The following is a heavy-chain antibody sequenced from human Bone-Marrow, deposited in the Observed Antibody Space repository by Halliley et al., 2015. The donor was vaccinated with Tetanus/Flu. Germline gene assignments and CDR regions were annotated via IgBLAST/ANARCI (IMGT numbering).Heavy chain of an antibody. CDR2: IYYTGST. J-gene: IGHJ4*02. D-gene: IGHD4-17*01. V-gene: IGHV4-30-4*01. CDR3: ASMTALTTFES. Sequence: REWIGYIYYTGSTYYNPSLESRLVISQDTSKNQLSLRLASVTAADTAVYFCASMTALTTFESWGQGTLVTVSS.